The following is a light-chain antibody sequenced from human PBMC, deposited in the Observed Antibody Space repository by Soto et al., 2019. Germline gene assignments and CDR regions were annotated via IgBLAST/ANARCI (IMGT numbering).Light chain of an antibody. V-gene: IGKV3-15*01. Sequence: EIVMTQSPATLSVSPGERATRSCRASQSVSSNLAWYQQKPGQAPRLLIYGASTRATGIPARFSGSGSGTEFTLTISSLQSEDFAVYYCQQYNNWPPLYSFGQGTKLEIK. CDR2: GAS. CDR3: QQYNNWPPLYS. J-gene: IGKJ2*01. CDR1: QSVSSN.